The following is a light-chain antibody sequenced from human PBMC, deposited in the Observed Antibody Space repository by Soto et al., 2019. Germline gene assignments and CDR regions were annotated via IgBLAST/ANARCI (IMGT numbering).Light chain of an antibody. CDR2: EVT. CDR3: SSYAGTSTFVV. V-gene: IGLV2-23*02. CDR1: SSDVGSYNI. Sequence: QSALTQPASVSGSPGQSITISCTGTSSDVGSYNIVSWYQQHPGKAPKLMIQEVTKRTSGVSNRFSGSKSGNTASLTISGLQAEDEADYYCSSYAGTSTFVVFGGGTKVTDL. J-gene: IGLJ2*01.